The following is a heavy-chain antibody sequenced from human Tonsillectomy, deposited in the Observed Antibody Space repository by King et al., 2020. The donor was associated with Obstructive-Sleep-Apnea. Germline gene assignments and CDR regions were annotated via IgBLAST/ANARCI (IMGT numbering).Heavy chain of an antibody. CDR3: ARELPDYYFFGLDV. V-gene: IGHV3-11*06. J-gene: IGHJ6*02. Sequence: VQLVESGGDLVSPGGSLRLSCAASGFTFSDYSMTRIRQAPGEGLGWISYICRSFKFTNYADPVRGRFIFSRDNDKNSLYLRVNSLRAEDTAVYYCARELPDYYFFGLDVWGPGTTVTVSS. CDR2: ICRSFKFT. D-gene: IGHD1-26*01. CDR1: GFTFSDYS.